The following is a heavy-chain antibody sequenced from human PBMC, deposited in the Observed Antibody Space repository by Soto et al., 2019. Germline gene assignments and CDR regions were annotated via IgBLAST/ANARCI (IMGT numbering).Heavy chain of an antibody. CDR1: RDSVSSGDYY. CDR2: IYYAGGT. CDR3: AGDDVYPKALSSYASNGHSFAY. V-gene: IGHV4-30-4*01. J-gene: IGHJ4*02. D-gene: IGHD3-22*01. Sequence: QVQLQESGPGLVKPSQTLSLIGTVSRDSVSSGDYYWSWIRQPPGKGPEWIGYIYYAGGTYYNPSLTSRVTMAVDSPKTQFSQNLTSGTATETDVYYCAGDDVYPKALSSYASNGHSFAYLGQGVLVTVSS.